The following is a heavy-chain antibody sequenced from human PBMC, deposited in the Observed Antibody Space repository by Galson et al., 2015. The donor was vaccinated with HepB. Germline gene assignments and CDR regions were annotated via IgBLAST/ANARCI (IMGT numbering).Heavy chain of an antibody. J-gene: IGHJ6*02. CDR2: IWYDGSNK. CDR1: GFTFSSYG. CDR3: AKGRPYCSSTSCYGFSIMDV. V-gene: IGHV3-33*06. Sequence: SLRLSCAASGFTFSSYGMHWVRQAPGKGLEWVAVIWYDGSNKYYADSVKGRFTISRDNSKNTLYLQMNSLRAEDTAVYYCAKGRPYCSSTSCYGFSIMDVWGQGTTVTVSS. D-gene: IGHD2-2*01.